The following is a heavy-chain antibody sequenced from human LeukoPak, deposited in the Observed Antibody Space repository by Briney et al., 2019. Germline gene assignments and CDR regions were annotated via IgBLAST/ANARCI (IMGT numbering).Heavy chain of an antibody. J-gene: IGHJ4*02. V-gene: IGHV4-34*01. CDR2: INHSGST. CDR3: ARDSHYPSASEPTT. Sequence: SETLSLTGAVYGGSFSGYYWSWNRQPPGKGLEWIGEINHSGSTNYNPSLKSRVTISVDTSKNQFSLKLSSVTAADTAVYYCARDSHYPSASEPTTWGQGTLVTVSS. D-gene: IGHD1-14*01. CDR1: GGSFSGYY.